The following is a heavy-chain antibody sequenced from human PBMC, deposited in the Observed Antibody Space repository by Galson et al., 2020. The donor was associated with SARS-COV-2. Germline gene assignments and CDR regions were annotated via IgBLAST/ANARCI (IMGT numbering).Heavy chain of an antibody. V-gene: IGHV3-33*01. CDR3: ARDSGSYFYYYGMDV. CDR1: GFTFSSYG. D-gene: IGHD3-10*01. J-gene: IGHJ6*02. Sequence: GGSLRLSCAASGFTFSSYGMHWVRQAPGKGLEWVAVIWYDGSNKYYADSVKGRFTISRDNSKNTLYLQMNSLRAEDTAVYYCARDSGSYFYYYGMDVWGQGTTVTVSS. CDR2: IWYDGSNK.